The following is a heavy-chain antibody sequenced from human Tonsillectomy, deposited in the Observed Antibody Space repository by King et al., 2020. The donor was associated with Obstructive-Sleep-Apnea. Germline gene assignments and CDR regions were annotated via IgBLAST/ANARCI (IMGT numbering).Heavy chain of an antibody. J-gene: IGHJ3*02. CDR1: VFTFSSNI. D-gene: IGHD4-17*01. CDR3: AREPGGDFDAFDI. Sequence: VFPPWKSLIVSCSSSVFTFSSNIIHLVRQAPVKGLEFVAVISSDGGQKFYADSVKGRFSVSRDNSKNTLYLQMNSLKPEDAAVYYCAREPGGDFDAFDIWGQGTMVAVSS. CDR2: ISSDGGQK. V-gene: IGHV3-30*04.